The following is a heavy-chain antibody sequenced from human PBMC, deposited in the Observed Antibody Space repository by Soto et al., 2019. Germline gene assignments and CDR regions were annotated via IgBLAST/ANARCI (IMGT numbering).Heavy chain of an antibody. J-gene: IGHJ3*02. Sequence: GGSLRLSCAASGFTFNNYWMSWVRLAPGKGLEWVANIKEAGNKTYYVDSVKGRFTISRDNSKNSLYLQMNSLRGEDTAVYCCAKPLIGNYYAVGFDIWGQGTMVTVSS. CDR1: GFTFNNYW. V-gene: IGHV3-7*03. D-gene: IGHD1-26*01. CDR2: IKEAGNKT. CDR3: AKPLIGNYYAVGFDI.